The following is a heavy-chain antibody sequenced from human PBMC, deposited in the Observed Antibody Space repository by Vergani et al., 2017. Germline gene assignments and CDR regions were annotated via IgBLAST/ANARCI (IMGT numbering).Heavy chain of an antibody. CDR3: ARAIVGVVIIGNYYYMDV. CDR2: INHSGST. V-gene: IGHV4-34*01. D-gene: IGHD3-3*01. CDR1: GGSFSGYY. Sequence: QVQLQQWGAGLLTPSETLSLTCAVYGGSFSGYYWSWIRQPPGKGLEWIGEINHSGSTNYNPSLKSRVTIAVDTSKNQFSLKLRSVTAADTAVYYCARAIVGVVIIGNYYYMDVWGKGTTVTVSS. J-gene: IGHJ6*03.